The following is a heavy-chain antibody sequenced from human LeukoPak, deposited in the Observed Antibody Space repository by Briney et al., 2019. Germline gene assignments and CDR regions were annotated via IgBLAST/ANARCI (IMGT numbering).Heavy chain of an antibody. CDR3: ARGFTGWFDP. CDR1: GGTFSSYA. V-gene: IGHV1-69*05. Sequence: GASVKVSCKASGGTFSSYAISWVRQAPGQGLEWMGRIIPIFGTANYAQKFQGRVTITTDESTSTAYLELSSLRSEDTAVYYCARGFTGWFDPWGQGTLVTVSS. J-gene: IGHJ5*02. CDR2: IIPIFGTA. D-gene: IGHD3-9*01.